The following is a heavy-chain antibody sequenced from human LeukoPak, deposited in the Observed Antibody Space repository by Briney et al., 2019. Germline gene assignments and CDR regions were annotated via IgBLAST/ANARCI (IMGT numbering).Heavy chain of an antibody. J-gene: IGHJ5*02. CDR3: ARYTDYDILTGGRGWFDP. V-gene: IGHV3-11*03. CDR1: GFTFSDYY. D-gene: IGHD3-9*01. CDR2: ISSSSSYT. Sequence: GGSLRLSCAASGFTFSDYYMSWIRQAPGKGLEWVSYISSSSSYTNYADSVKGRFTISRDNANNSLYLQMNSLRAEDTAVYYCARYTDYDILTGGRGWFDPWGQGTLVTVSS.